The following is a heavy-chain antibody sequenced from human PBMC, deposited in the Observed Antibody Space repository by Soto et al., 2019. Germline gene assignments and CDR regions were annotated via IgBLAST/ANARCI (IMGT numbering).Heavy chain of an antibody. CDR2: IWYDGSNK. V-gene: IGHV3-33*01. J-gene: IGHJ4*02. Sequence: QVQLVESGGGVVQPGRSLRLSCAASGFTFSSYGMHWVRQAPGKGLEWVAVIWYDGSNKYYADSVKGRFTISRDNSKKTQDLQMNSLRDEDTAVYYCAREHLGSSSWSPVDYWGQGTLLEVSS. CDR1: GFTFSSYG. D-gene: IGHD6-13*01. CDR3: AREHLGSSSWSPVDY.